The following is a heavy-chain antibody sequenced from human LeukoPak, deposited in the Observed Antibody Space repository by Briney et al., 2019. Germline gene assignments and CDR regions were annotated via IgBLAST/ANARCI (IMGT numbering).Heavy chain of an antibody. J-gene: IGHJ5*02. CDR1: GDSISSYY. Sequence: SETLSLTCTVSGDSISSYYWSWIRQPPGKGLEWIGYIYSSGSTNYNPSLKSRVTISVDTSKNQFSLKLSSATAADTAVYYCARGPDWFDPWGQGTLVTVSS. CDR2: IYSSGST. V-gene: IGHV4-59*01. CDR3: ARGPDWFDP.